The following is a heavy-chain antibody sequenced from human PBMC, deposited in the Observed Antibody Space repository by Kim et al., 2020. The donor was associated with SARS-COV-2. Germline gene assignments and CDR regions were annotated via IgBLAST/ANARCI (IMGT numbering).Heavy chain of an antibody. Sequence: ASVKVSCKASGYTFTSYGISCVRQAPGQGLEWMGWISAYNGNTNYAQKLQGRVTMTTDTSTSTAYMELRSLRSDDTAVYYCARDRGRSYDSSGYYYLYYYYGMDVWGQGTTVTVSS. CDR1: GYTFTSYG. V-gene: IGHV1-18*01. CDR2: ISAYNGNT. J-gene: IGHJ6*02. CDR3: ARDRGRSYDSSGYYYLYYYYGMDV. D-gene: IGHD3-22*01.